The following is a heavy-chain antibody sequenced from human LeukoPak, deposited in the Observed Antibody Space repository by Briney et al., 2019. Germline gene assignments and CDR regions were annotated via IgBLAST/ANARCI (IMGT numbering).Heavy chain of an antibody. V-gene: IGHV1-24*01. D-gene: IGHD2-8*02. CDR3: ATAGPYSTGWFDP. J-gene: IGHJ5*02. CDR1: GYTLTELS. CDR2: FDPEDDET. Sequence: GASVKVSCKVSGYTLTELSMHWVRQAPGKGLELMGGFDPEDDETIYAQKFQGRVTMTEDTSTDTAYMELSSLRSEDTAVYYCATAGPYSTGWFDPWGQGTLVTVSS.